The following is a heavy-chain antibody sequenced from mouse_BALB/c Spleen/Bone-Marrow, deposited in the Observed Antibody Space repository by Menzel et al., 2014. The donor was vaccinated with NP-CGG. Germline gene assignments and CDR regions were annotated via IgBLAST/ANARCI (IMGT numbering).Heavy chain of an antibody. CDR2: IYPGNVNT. V-gene: IGHV1S56*01. D-gene: IGHD2-1*01. CDR1: GYTFTSYY. CDR3: AREGNPYAMDY. Sequence: QVQLQQSGPELLKPGASVRISCKASGYTFTSYYIHWVKQRPGQGLEWIGWIYPGNVNTKYNEKFKGKATLTADKSSSTAYMQLSSLTSEDSAVYFCAREGNPYAMDYWGQGTSVTVSS. J-gene: IGHJ4*01.